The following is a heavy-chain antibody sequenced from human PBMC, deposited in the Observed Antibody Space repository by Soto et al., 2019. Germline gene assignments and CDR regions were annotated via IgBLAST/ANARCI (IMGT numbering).Heavy chain of an antibody. D-gene: IGHD2-2*01. V-gene: IGHV3-11*01. CDR3: ARGYCSSTSCYDY. CDR2: ISSSGRSI. J-gene: IGHJ4*02. Sequence: QVQLVESGGGLVRPGGSLRLSCAASGFTLSGYYMTWIRQAPGKGLEWVSYISSSGRSIYYADSVKGRFTVSRDNAKNSLYLQMNSLRAEDTAVYYCARGYCSSTSCYDYWGQGALVTVSS. CDR1: GFTLSGYY.